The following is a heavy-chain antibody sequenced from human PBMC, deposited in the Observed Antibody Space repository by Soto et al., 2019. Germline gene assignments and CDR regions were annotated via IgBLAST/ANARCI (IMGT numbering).Heavy chain of an antibody. Sequence: TLSLTCTVSGGSIRSGGYYWSWVRQNPRRGLEWIGSIYYSGNTYYNPSLKSRLTISVDTSKNQFSLNLSSVTAADTAVYYCARDRLMATAGTARHYFGLDVWGQGTTVTVS. CDR2: IYYSGNT. D-gene: IGHD5-18*01. V-gene: IGHV4-31*03. J-gene: IGHJ6*02. CDR3: ARDRLMATAGTARHYFGLDV. CDR1: GGSIRSGGYY.